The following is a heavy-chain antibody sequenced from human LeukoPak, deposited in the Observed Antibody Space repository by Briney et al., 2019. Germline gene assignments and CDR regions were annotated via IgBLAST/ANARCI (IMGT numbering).Heavy chain of an antibody. J-gene: IGHJ3*02. CDR3: ARAYRDGYNAKGTTRRAHAFDI. V-gene: IGHV1-69*04. CDR2: IIPILGIA. CDR1: GGTFSSYA. Sequence: GASVKVSCKASGGTFSSYAISWVRQAPGQGLEWMGRIIPILGIANYAQKFQGRVTITADKTTSTAYMELSSLRSEDTAVYYCARAYRDGYNAKGTTRRAHAFDIWGQGTMVTVSS. D-gene: IGHD5-24*01.